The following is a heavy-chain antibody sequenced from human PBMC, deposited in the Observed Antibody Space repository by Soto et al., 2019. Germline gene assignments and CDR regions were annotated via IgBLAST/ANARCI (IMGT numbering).Heavy chain of an antibody. CDR1: GYTFTSYG. D-gene: IGHD4-17*01. J-gene: IGHJ4*02. V-gene: IGHV1-18*01. CDR2: ISAYNGNT. Sequence: QVQLVQSGAEVKKPGASVKVSWKASGYTFTSYGISWVRQAPGQGLEWMGWISAYNGNTNYAQKLQGRVTMTTDTSTSTAYMELRSLRSDDTAVYYCASGPIRDYGDYVGSPPLDYWGQGTLVTVSS. CDR3: ASGPIRDYGDYVGSPPLDY.